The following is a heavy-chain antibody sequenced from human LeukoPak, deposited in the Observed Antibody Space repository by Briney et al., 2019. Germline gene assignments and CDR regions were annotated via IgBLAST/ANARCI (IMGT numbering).Heavy chain of an antibody. J-gene: IGHJ6*03. D-gene: IGHD4-11*01. Sequence: SETLSLTCGVHGGSFSGYYWSWIRQPPGKGLEWVGDISHSGSTNYNPSLKSRLTMSVDTSKSQFSLKLTSVTAADTAVYYCARDLAYSPHTYYYYSYMDIWGKGTTVTVSS. V-gene: IGHV4-34*01. CDR2: ISHSGST. CDR3: ARDLAYSPHTYYYYSYMDI. CDR1: GGSFSGYY.